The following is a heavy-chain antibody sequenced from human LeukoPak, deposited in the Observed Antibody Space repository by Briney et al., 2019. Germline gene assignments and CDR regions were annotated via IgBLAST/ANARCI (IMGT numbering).Heavy chain of an antibody. CDR2: IIPSLGIA. CDR1: GGTFSSYA. J-gene: IGHJ5*02. V-gene: IGHV1-69*04. D-gene: IGHD2-15*01. CDR3: ARAGTVVVAENWFDP. Sequence: SVKVSCKASGGTFSSYAISWVRQAPGQGLEWMGRIIPSLGIANYAQKFQGRVTITANKSTSTAYMELSSLRCEDTAVYYCARAGTVVVAENWFDPWGQGTLGTVS.